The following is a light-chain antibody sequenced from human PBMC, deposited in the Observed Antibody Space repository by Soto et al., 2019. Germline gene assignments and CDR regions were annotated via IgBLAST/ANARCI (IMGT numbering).Light chain of an antibody. Sequence: QSALTQPASVSGSPGQSITISCTGTSSDVGGYNCVSWYQHHAGKAPRLMIYASSNRPSGVSHRFSGSRSGNTASLTISGLQAEDEADYYCSSYTSGTTLDVFGTGTKVTVL. CDR2: ASS. J-gene: IGLJ1*01. V-gene: IGLV2-14*01. CDR1: SSDVGGYNC. CDR3: SSYTSGTTLDV.